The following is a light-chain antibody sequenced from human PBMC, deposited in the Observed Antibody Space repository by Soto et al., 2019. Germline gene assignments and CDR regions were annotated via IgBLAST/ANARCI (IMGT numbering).Light chain of an antibody. J-gene: IGKJ2*01. CDR3: QQSYSSPPYT. V-gene: IGKV1-39*01. Sequence: DIQMTQSPSSLSASVGDRVTITCRASQSISTYLNWYQQKPGKAPKLLIYAASSLQSGVPSRFSGSGSGTDFTLTISSLHPEDFATYYCQQSYSSPPYTFGQGTKLDIK. CDR1: QSISTY. CDR2: AAS.